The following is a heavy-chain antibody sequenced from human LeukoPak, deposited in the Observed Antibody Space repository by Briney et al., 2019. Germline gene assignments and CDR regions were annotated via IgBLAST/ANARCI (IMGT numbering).Heavy chain of an antibody. D-gene: IGHD6-6*01. CDR2: ISSDGSNT. Sequence: GGSLRLSRAASGFTFSTYWMHWVRQAPGKGLVWVSRISSDGSNTIYADSVKGRFTISRDNAKNTVYLQMNSLRAEDTAVYYCASPGGIVGRRNVYDLWGQGTMVTVFS. J-gene: IGHJ3*01. V-gene: IGHV3-74*01. CDR3: ASPGGIVGRRNVYDL. CDR1: GFTFSTYW.